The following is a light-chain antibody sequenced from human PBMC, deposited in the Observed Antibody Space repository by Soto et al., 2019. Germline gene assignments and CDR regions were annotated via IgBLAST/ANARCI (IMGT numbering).Light chain of an antibody. CDR2: GAS. CDR3: QQYNNWPRT. J-gene: IGKJ1*01. V-gene: IGKV3-15*01. CDR1: QSVSSN. Sequence: EVVMTESPVSLSVSPGERARLSCRASQSVSSNLAWYQQKPGQSPRLLIYGASTRATGIPARFSGGGSGTEFTLTITSLQSEDFAVYFCQQYNNWPRTFGQGTKVDIK.